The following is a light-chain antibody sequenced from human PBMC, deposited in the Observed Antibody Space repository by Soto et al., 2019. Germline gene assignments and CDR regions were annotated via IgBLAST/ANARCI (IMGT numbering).Light chain of an antibody. CDR3: QSYDSSLSSVV. J-gene: IGLJ2*01. Sequence: QSVLPQPPSVSGAPGQRVTSSCTGSSSNIGAGYYVHWYQQRPGTAPKLLIYGNSNRPSGVPDRFSGSKSGTSASLAITGLKAEYEDDYYCQSYDSSLSSVVFGGGTKLTVL. CDR1: SSNIGAGYY. CDR2: GNS. V-gene: IGLV1-40*01.